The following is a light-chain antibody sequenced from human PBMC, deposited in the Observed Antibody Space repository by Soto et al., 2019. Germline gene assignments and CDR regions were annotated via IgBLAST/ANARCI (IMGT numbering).Light chain of an antibody. CDR1: QSVSSSC. Sequence: EIGLTQSTGTLSLSPGERATLSCRASQSVSSSCLAWYQQKPGQAPRLLISGASSRATGIPDRFSGSGSGTDFTLTISRLEPEDFAVYYCHQYGSSPWTFGQGTKVDIK. J-gene: IGKJ1*01. V-gene: IGKV3-20*01. CDR3: HQYGSSPWT. CDR2: GAS.